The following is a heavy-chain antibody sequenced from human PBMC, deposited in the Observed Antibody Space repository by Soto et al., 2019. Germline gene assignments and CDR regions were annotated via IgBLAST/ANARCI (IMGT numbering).Heavy chain of an antibody. CDR2: ISGSDGST. D-gene: IGHD5-12*01. J-gene: IGHJ4*02. CDR3: AKERSSGYYFFDY. V-gene: IGHV3-23*01. Sequence: GGSLRLSCAASGFTFSSYAMSWVRQAPGKGLEWVSAISGSDGSTYYADSVKGRFTISRDNSKNTLYLQMNSLRAEDTAIFYCAKERSSGYYFFDYWGQGTLVTVSS. CDR1: GFTFSSYA.